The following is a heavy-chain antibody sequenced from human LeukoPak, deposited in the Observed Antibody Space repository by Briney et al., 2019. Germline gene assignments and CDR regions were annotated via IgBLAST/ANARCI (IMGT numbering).Heavy chain of an antibody. V-gene: IGHV1-24*01. CDR3: AAYNSGSYLDAFDI. J-gene: IGHJ3*02. D-gene: IGHD1-26*01. CDR1: GYTFTSYD. Sequence: GASVKVSCKASGYTFTSYDINWVRQAPGKGLEWMGGFDPEDGETIYAQKFQGRVTMTEDTSTDTAYMELSSLRSEDTAVYYCAAYNSGSYLDAFDIWGQGTMVTVSS. CDR2: FDPEDGET.